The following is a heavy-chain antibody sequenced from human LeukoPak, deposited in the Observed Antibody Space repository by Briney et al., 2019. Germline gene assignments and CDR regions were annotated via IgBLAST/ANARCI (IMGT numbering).Heavy chain of an antibody. Sequence: ASVTVSCKASGYTFTSYGIAWVRQAPGQGLQWMGWISANNGDTSYSQKLQGRVTMTTDTSTNTAYMEPRSLTSDDTAVYYCARDPPGLTLGSPGDYWGQGTLVIVSS. V-gene: IGHV1-18*01. J-gene: IGHJ4*02. CDR3: ARDPPGLTLGSPGDY. CDR1: GYTFTSYG. CDR2: ISANNGDT. D-gene: IGHD3-16*01.